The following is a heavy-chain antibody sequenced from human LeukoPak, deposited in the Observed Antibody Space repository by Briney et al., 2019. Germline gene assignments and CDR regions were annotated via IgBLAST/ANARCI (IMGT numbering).Heavy chain of an antibody. D-gene: IGHD5-18*01. Sequence: GEALKISCQGSGYSFTSYWISWVRQVPGKGLEWMGRIVPSGSYTNYSPSFQGHVTISADKSISTAYLQWSSLKASDTAMYYWARLRVDTAMVSYYYYGMDVWGKGTTVTVSS. CDR1: GYSFTSYW. CDR2: IVPSGSYT. CDR3: ARLRVDTAMVSYYYYGMDV. J-gene: IGHJ6*04. V-gene: IGHV5-10-1*01.